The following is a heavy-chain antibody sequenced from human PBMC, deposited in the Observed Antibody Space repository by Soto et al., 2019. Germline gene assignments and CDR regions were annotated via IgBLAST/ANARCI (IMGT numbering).Heavy chain of an antibody. CDR3: ARMATFGSLNWFDP. V-gene: IGHV1-18*04. CDR1: GYTFTSYG. Sequence: ASVKVSCKASGYTFTSYGISWVRQAPGQGLEWMGWISAYNGDTGYAQKFQGRVTMTRDISTATAYMELSSLRSDDTAIYYCARMATFGSLNWFDPWGQGTLVTVSS. J-gene: IGHJ5*02. CDR2: ISAYNGDT. D-gene: IGHD3-16*01.